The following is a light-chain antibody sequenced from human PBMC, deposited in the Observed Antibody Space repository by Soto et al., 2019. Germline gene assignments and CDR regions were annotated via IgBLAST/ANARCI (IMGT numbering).Light chain of an antibody. CDR2: KAS. Sequence: DIQMTQSPSTLSASVGDRVTITCRASQSITSWLAWYQQKPGKAPKLLIYKASSLESGVQSRFSGSGSGTEFTLTISSLQPDDFATYYCQHYDTYTWTFGQGTKVEIK. CDR1: QSITSW. V-gene: IGKV1-5*03. J-gene: IGKJ1*01. CDR3: QHYDTYTWT.